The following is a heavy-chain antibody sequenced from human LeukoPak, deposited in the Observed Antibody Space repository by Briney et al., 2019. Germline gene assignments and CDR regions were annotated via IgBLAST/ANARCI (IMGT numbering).Heavy chain of an antibody. Sequence: PRGALRVSRAASGFTLSRHVIRSGPPAPREGLEWVSDLSGRGSCTDYADSVKGRFTVSRDNSKNTLYLQMNSLRAEDTAVYYCARGYSSSSWSLFDYWGQGTLVIFSS. V-gene: IGHV3-23*01. J-gene: IGHJ4*02. D-gene: IGHD6-6*01. CDR2: LSGRGSCT. CDR3: ARGYSSSSWSLFDY. CDR1: GFTLSRHV.